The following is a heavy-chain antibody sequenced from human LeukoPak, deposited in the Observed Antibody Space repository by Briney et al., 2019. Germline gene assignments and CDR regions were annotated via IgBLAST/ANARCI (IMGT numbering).Heavy chain of an antibody. J-gene: IGHJ4*02. D-gene: IGHD6-19*01. CDR1: GYTFTSYA. CDR3: ARDLNGYSSGWYY. CDR2: INAGNGNT. Sequence: ASVTVSCKASGYTFTSYAMHWVRQAPGQRLEWMGWINAGNGNTKYSQKFQGRVTITRDTSASTAYMELSSLRSEDTAVYYCARDLNGYSSGWYYWGQGTLVTVSS. V-gene: IGHV1-3*01.